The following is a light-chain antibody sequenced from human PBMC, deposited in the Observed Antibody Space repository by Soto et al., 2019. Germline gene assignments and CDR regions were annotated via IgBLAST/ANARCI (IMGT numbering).Light chain of an antibody. V-gene: IGKV1-16*01. J-gene: IGKJ4*01. CDR3: QQTYSAPLT. Sequence: DIQVTQSPSSLSASVGDTVTITCRSSQDISNFLVWFQQRPGKVPKRLMYSANRLESGVPSRFSGTGSGTDFTLTISSLQPEDFATYYCQQTYSAPLTFGGGTKVDIK. CDR2: SAN. CDR1: QDISNF.